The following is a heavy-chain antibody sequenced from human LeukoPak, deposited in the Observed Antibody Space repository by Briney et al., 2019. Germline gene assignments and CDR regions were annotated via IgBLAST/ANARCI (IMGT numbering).Heavy chain of an antibody. CDR3: ARAIAAPDNY. CDR2: IKQDGSEM. V-gene: IGHV3-7*03. CDR1: GFTFSSYW. J-gene: IGHJ4*02. Sequence: GGSLRLSCAASGFTFSSYWMSWVRQAPGKGLEWVANIKQDGSEMHYVDSVKGRFTISRDNAKNSLYLQMNSLRAEDTADYYCARAIAAPDNYWGQGTLVTVSS. D-gene: IGHD6-13*01.